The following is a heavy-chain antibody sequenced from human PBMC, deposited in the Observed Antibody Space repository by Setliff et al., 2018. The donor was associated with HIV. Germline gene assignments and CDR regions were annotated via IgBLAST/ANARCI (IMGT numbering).Heavy chain of an antibody. CDR2: INHSGST. V-gene: IGHV4-38-2*02. CDR1: GYSLSSASY. Sequence: SETLSLTCSVSGYSLSSASYWGWIRQSPEKGLEWIGEINHSGSTNYNPSLKSRVSMSVDKSKNQFSVKLTSVTAADTAVYYCARGHCSGTNCYGVDYYGMDVWGQGTTVTVSS. D-gene: IGHD2-2*01. CDR3: ARGHCSGTNCYGVDYYGMDV. J-gene: IGHJ6*02.